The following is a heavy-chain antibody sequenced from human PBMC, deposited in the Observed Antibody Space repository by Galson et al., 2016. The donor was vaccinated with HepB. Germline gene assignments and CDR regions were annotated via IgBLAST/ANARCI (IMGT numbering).Heavy chain of an antibody. CDR3: VQGSTAPAV. D-gene: IGHD2-2*01. J-gene: IGHJ6*04. Sequence: SLRLSCAGSGFLFRSYGMTWVRQAPGKGLEVVSSISRSGDSTDYADSVKGWFTISRDNSKNTLSLQMNSLTADDTAIYYCVQGSTAPAVWGKGTTVTVSS. CDR2: ISRSGDST. CDR1: GFLFRSYG. V-gene: IGHV3-23*01.